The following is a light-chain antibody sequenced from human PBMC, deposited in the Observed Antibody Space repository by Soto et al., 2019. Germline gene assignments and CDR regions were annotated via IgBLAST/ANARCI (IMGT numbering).Light chain of an antibody. CDR2: EVS. CDR1: SSDVGGYNY. V-gene: IGLV2-14*01. CDR3: SSFTTSNTLYV. Sequence: QSALTQPASVSGSPGQSITISCTGTSSDVGGYNYVSWYQLHPGKAPKLMISEVSNRPSGVSNRFSGSKSGNTAPLTISGLQAEDEADYYCSSFTTSNTLYVFGTGTKLTVL. J-gene: IGLJ1*01.